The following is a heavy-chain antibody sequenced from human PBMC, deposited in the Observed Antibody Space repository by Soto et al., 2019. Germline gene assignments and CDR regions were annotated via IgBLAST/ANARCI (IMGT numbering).Heavy chain of an antibody. CDR2: IYHGVTT. J-gene: IGHJ4*01. V-gene: IGHV4-38-2*02. CDR3: AKGHVMVVAGSAFDY. Sequence: PSETLSLTGTVSGYSISSGSYWGWIRQPPGKGPEWIASIYHGVTTFYNPSLKSRVTVSVDKSNKQFSLKLRSVTAADTAVYYCAKGHVMVVAGSAFDYWGHGTLVAVSS. CDR1: GYSISSGSY. D-gene: IGHD6-19*01.